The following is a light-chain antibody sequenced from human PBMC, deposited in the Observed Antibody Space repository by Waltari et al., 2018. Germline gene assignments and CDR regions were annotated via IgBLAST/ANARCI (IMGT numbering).Light chain of an antibody. CDR2: EVS. CDR3: MQSIQCPIT. V-gene: IGKV2D-29*02. Sequence: DIVMTQTPLSLSVTPGQPASISCQSSQSLLHSDGTTYLSWYLQKPGQSPQLLISEVSRRFSGVPDRFSGSGSGTDFALKISRVEAEDLGVYYCMQSIQCPITFGGGTRVEIK. J-gene: IGKJ4*01. CDR1: QSLLHSDGTTY.